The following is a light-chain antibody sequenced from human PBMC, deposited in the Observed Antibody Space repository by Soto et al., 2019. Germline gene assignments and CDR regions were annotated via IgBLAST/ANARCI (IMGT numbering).Light chain of an antibody. V-gene: IGLV2-14*01. CDR3: SSYTSSSWV. CDR1: SSDVGGYNS. J-gene: IGLJ3*02. Sequence: QSALTQPASVSGSPGQSITISCTGTSSDVGGYNSVSWYQQHPGKAPKLMIYEVSNRPSGVSNRFSGSKSGNTASLTISGLQAEDEADYYCSSYTSSSWVFGGGTKLTVL. CDR2: EVS.